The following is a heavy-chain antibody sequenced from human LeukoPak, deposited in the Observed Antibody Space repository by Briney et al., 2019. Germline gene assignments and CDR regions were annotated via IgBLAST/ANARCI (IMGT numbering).Heavy chain of an antibody. V-gene: IGHV3-66*01. CDR1: GFTVSNYY. CDR2: VYSGGET. Sequence: GGSLRLSCVASGFTVSNYYMSWVRKAPGKGLEWVSVVYSGGETHHSESVKGRFTLSRDISKSTLYLQMNSLRPEDTAVYYCTGDPDAWGQGTLVTVSS. J-gene: IGHJ5*02. CDR3: TGDPDA.